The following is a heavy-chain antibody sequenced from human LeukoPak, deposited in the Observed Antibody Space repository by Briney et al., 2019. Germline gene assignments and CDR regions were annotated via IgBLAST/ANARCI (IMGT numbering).Heavy chain of an antibody. CDR2: IISSRSYI. D-gene: IGHD3-3*01. CDR1: GFTFSSYS. Sequence: PGGSLRLSCAASGFTFSSYSMNWVRQAPGRGLEWVSSIISSRSYIYYADSVKGRFTISRDNAKNSLYLQMNSLRAEDTAVYYCARDPDYDFWSGYYNGYYYGMDVWGQGTTVTVSS. CDR3: ARDPDYDFWSGYYNGYYYGMDV. J-gene: IGHJ6*02. V-gene: IGHV3-21*01.